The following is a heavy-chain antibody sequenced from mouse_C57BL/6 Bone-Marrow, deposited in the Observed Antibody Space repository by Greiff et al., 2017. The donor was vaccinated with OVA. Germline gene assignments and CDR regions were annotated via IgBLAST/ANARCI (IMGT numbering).Heavy chain of an antibody. Sequence: EVKLMESGGDLVKPGGSLKLSCAASGFTFSSYGMSWVRQTPDKRLEWVATISSGGSYTYYPDSVKGRFTISRDNAKNTLYLQMSSLKSEDTAMYYCGYYGNYVKAMDYWGQGTSVTVSS. D-gene: IGHD2-1*01. J-gene: IGHJ4*01. V-gene: IGHV5-6*01. CDR2: ISSGGSYT. CDR3: GYYGNYVKAMDY. CDR1: GFTFSSYG.